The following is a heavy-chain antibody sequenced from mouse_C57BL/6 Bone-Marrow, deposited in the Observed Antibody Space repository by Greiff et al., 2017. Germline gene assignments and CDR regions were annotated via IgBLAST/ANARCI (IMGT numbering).Heavy chain of an antibody. V-gene: IGHV1-76*01. CDR1: GYTFTDYY. CDR2: IYPGSGNT. Sequence: QVQLKQSGAELVRPGASVKLSCKASGYTFTDYYINWVKQRPGQGLEWIARIYPGSGNTYYNEKFNGKATLTAEKSSSIAYRQLSSLTSEDSAVYFCARAGSSSYWYFDVWGTGTTVTVSS. J-gene: IGHJ1*03. D-gene: IGHD1-1*01. CDR3: ARAGSSSYWYFDV.